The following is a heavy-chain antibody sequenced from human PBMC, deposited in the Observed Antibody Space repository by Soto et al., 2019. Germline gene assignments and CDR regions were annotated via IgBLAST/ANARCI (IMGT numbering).Heavy chain of an antibody. Sequence: PSETLSLTCTVSGGSISSGGYYWSWIRQHPGKGLEWIGYIYYSGSTYYNPSLKSRVTISVDTSKNQFSPKLSSVTAADTAVYYCARDLRAGGWFDPWGQGTLVTVSS. CDR1: GGSISSGGYY. V-gene: IGHV4-31*03. CDR2: IYYSGST. J-gene: IGHJ5*02. CDR3: ARDLRAGGWFDP. D-gene: IGHD5-12*01.